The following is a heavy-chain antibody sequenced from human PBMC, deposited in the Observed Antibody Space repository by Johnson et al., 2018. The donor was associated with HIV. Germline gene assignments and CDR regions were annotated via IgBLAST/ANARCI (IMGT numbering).Heavy chain of an antibody. CDR3: ASLSDDAFDF. Sequence: AAGGVTFSRYGMHWVRQAPGKGLEWVALISYDGSNKYYGDSVKGRFTISRDNSKNTLYLQMNSLKAEDTAVYYCASLSDDAFDFWGQGTMVIVSS. V-gene: IGHV3-33*05. J-gene: IGHJ3*01. CDR2: ISYDGSNK. CDR1: GVTFSRYG.